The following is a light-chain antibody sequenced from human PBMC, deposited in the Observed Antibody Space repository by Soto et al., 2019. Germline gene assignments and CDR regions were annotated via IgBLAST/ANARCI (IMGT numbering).Light chain of an antibody. Sequence: EIVLTQSPGTLTLSPGESAALSCRASQTISNKYLVWYRQKPGQAPRLLIYAVSSRAAGIPDRFSGIGSGTDFALTIARLEPEDSAVYYCQQHSNSPWTFGQGTRVEI. CDR3: QQHSNSPWT. CDR2: AVS. V-gene: IGKV3-20*01. CDR1: QTISNKY. J-gene: IGKJ1*01.